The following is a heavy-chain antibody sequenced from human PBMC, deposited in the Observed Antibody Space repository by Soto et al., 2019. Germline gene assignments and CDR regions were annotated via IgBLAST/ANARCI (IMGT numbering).Heavy chain of an antibody. CDR3: ARARITIFGVVTAMDV. CDR2: INAGNGDT. Sequence: ASVKVSCKASGYTFTSYAMHWVRQTPGQRLEWMGWINAGNGDTKYSQKFQGRVTITRDTSATTAYMELSSLRSEDTAVCYCARARITIFGVVTAMDVWGQGTTVTVSS. J-gene: IGHJ6*02. D-gene: IGHD3-3*01. V-gene: IGHV1-3*01. CDR1: GYTFTSYA.